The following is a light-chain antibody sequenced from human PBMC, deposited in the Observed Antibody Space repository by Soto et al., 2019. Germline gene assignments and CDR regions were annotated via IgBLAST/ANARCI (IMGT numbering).Light chain of an antibody. CDR2: KAS. V-gene: IGKV1-5*03. CDR1: QSISSY. J-gene: IGKJ1*01. Sequence: DIHMTQSQSSLYAALGDRVTITCRASQSISSYLNWYQQKPGKAPKLLIYKASSLESGVPSRFSGSGYGTEFTLTISSLQPDDFATYYCLQYETYWTFGQGSMVDVK. CDR3: LQYETYWT.